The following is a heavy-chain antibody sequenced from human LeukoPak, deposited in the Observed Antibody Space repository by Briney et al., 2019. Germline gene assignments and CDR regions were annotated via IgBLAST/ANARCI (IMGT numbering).Heavy chain of an antibody. J-gene: IGHJ1*01. V-gene: IGHV4-39*07. CDR3: ARRLYGDSRRYFQH. CDR2: IYYSGST. CDR1: GGSISSSSYY. D-gene: IGHD4-17*01. Sequence: SETLSLTCTVSGGSISSSSYYWGWIRQPPGKELEWIASIYYSGSTYFNPSLKSRVTISVDTSKNQFSLMLSSVTAADTAVYYCARRLYGDSRRYFQHWGQGTLVTVSS.